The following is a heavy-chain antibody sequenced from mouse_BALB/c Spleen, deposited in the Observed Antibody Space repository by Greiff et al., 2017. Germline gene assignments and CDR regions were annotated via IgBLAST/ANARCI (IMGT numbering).Heavy chain of an antibody. V-gene: IGHV1-54*01. CDR2: INPGSGGT. CDR3: ARGEVRRGHYYAMDY. CDR1: GYAFTNYL. Sequence: QVQLKESGAELVRPGTSVKVSCKASGYAFTNYLIEWVKQRPGQGLEWIGVINPGSGGTNYNEKFKGKATLTADKSSSTAYMQLSSLTSDDSAVYFCARGEVRRGHYYAMDYWGQGTSVTVSS. D-gene: IGHD2-14*01. J-gene: IGHJ4*01.